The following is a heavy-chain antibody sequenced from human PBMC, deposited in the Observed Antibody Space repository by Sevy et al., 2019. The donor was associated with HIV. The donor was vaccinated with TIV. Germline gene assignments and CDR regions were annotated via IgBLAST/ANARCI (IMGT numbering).Heavy chain of an antibody. J-gene: IGHJ3*02. CDR2: IRSKAYGGTT. CDR3: TRVGLKYYYDSSGYYYSDDAFDI. V-gene: IGHV3-49*03. D-gene: IGHD3-22*01. Sequence: GGSLRLSCTASGFTFGDYAMSWFRQAPGKGLEWVGFIRSKAYGGTTEYAASVKGRFTISRDDSKSIAYLQMNSLKTEDTAVYYCTRVGLKYYYDSSGYYYSDDAFDIWGQGTMVTVSS. CDR1: GFTFGDYA.